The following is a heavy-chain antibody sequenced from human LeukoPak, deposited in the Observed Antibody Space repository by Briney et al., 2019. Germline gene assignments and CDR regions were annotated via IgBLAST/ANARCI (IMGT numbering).Heavy chain of an antibody. CDR2: IDTDGGYT. D-gene: IGHD3-10*01. CDR1: GFTFRSYW. J-gene: IGHJ4*02. Sequence: GGSLRLSCEASGFTFRSYWMHWVRQAPGKGLVWVSRIDTDGGYTTYADSVKGRFTISRDNAKNTLYLQMNSLRAEDTAVYYCARDLSYSLEYWGQGTLVTVSS. CDR3: ARDLSYSLEY. V-gene: IGHV3-74*01.